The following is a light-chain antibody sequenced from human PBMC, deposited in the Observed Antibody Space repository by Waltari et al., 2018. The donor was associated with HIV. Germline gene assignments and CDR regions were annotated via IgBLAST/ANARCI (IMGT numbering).Light chain of an antibody. CDR1: SSNIGAGYD. V-gene: IGLV1-40*01. CDR3: QSYDSSLSGWV. J-gene: IGLJ3*02. CDR2: GNN. Sequence: QSVLTQPPSVSGAPGQRVTISCTGRSSNIGAGYDVPWYQQLPGTAPKLLIFGNNNRPSGVPDRFSGSKSGTSASLAITGLQAEDEADYYCQSYDSSLSGWVFGGGTKLTVL.